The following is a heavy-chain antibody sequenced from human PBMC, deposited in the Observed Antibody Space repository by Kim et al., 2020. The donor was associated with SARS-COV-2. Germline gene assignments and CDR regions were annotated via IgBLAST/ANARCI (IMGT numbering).Heavy chain of an antibody. J-gene: IGHJ3*02. V-gene: IGHV3-48*03. Sequence: TILNANTWQGRFSIARDNAKNSLFLQMNGLRAEDTALYYCARGINHAFDIWGQGTMVTVSS. CDR2: TI. CDR3: ARGINHAFDI.